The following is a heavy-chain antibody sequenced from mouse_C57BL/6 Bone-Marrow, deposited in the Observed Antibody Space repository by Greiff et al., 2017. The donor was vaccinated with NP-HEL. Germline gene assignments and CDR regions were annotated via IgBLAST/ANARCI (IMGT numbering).Heavy chain of an antibody. J-gene: IGHJ3*01. Sequence: EVMLVESGGGLVKPGGSLKLSCAASGFTFSSSAMSWVRQTPEKRLAWVATISDGGSYTYYPDNVKGRFTISRDNAKNNLYLQMSHLKSEDTAMYYCARDRFWASWFAYWGQGTLVTVSA. CDR1: GFTFSSSA. CDR2: ISDGGSYT. CDR3: ARDRFWASWFAY. V-gene: IGHV5-4*01. D-gene: IGHD2-14*01.